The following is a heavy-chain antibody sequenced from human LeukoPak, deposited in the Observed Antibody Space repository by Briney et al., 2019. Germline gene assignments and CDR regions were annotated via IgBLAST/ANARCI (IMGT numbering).Heavy chain of an antibody. Sequence: GRSLRLSCAASGFTFSSYGMYWVRQAPGKGLEWVAVISYDGSNKYYADSVKGRFTISRDNSKNKLYLQMNSLRAEDTAVYYCAKILPDTVTADYWGQGTLVTVSS. D-gene: IGHD4-11*01. V-gene: IGHV3-30*18. CDR2: ISYDGSNK. J-gene: IGHJ4*02. CDR3: AKILPDTVTADY. CDR1: GFTFSSYG.